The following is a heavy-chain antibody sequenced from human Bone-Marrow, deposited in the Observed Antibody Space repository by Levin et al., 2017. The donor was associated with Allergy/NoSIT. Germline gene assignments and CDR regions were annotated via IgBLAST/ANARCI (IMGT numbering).Heavy chain of an antibody. D-gene: IGHD3-16*01. Sequence: SVKVSCKASAGTFSRKAISWVRQAPGQGPEWMGGIIPIFGPPNYVEKFQGRIAITADESTGTVYMELSNLRSEDTAVYFCARVSDGWAGTGGALDIWGQGTVVTVSS. CDR1: AGTFSRKA. CDR3: ARVSDGWAGTGGALDI. J-gene: IGHJ3*02. V-gene: IGHV1-69*13. CDR2: IIPIFGPP.